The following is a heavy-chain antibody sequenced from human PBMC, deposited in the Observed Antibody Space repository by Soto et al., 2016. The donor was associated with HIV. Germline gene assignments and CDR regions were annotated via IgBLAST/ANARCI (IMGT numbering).Heavy chain of an antibody. D-gene: IGHD2-15*01. CDR3: AREDVVVVAGTDHYYGMDV. J-gene: IGHJ6*02. CDR1: GFTFSSYS. Sequence: EVQLIESGGGLVRPGGSLRLSCAASGFTFSSYSMNWVRHAPGKGLEWVSFITSSSSYIYYADSVKGRFTISRDNAKNSLYLEMNSLRAEDTAVYYCAREDVVVVAGTDHYYGMDVWGQGTTVTVSS. V-gene: IGHV3-21*01. CDR2: ITSSSSYI.